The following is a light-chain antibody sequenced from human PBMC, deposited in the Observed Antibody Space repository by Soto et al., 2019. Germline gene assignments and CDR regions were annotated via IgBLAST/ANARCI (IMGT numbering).Light chain of an antibody. CDR2: GAS. CDR3: QQYGSLSWT. J-gene: IGKJ1*01. CDR1: QSVGSNY. V-gene: IGKV3-20*01. Sequence: EIVFTQSPGTLSLSPGERATAWCRASQSVGSNYLAWYQQTPGQAPRILIFGASGRATGIPDRFSGSGSGTDFTLTISSLEPEDFAVYDCQQYGSLSWTFGQGTKVDIK.